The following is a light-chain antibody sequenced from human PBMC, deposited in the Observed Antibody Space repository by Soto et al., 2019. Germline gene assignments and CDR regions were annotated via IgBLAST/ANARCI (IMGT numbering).Light chain of an antibody. Sequence: QSVLTQPPSVSGAPGQRVTISCTGSSSNIGAGYPVHWYQQLPGTAPKLLVAGNRPSGVPDRFSVSKSGASASLAITGLQAEDEADYYCCSYAGSYSYAFATGTKVTVL. V-gene: IGLV1-40*01. CDR3: CSYAGSYSYA. CDR1: SSNIGAGYP. CDR2: G. J-gene: IGLJ1*01.